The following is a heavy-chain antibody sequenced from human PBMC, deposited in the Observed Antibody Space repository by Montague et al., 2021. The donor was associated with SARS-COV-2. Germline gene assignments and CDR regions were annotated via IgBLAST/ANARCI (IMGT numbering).Heavy chain of an antibody. V-gene: IGHV4-39*01. Sequence: SETLSLTCTVSGDAISGSTYKWGWIRQPPGKGLEFIASMSSSGRAYYNPSLQSRVTLSVDTSKNQISLKVTSVTAADTSVYYCARLALSRWLSFYLYGLDVWGPGTMVTVSS. D-gene: IGHD6-19*01. CDR1: GDAISGSTYK. CDR2: MSSSGRA. J-gene: IGHJ6*01. CDR3: ARLALSRWLSFYLYGLDV.